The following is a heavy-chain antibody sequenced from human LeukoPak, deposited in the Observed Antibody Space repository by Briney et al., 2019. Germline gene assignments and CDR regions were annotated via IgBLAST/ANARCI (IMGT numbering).Heavy chain of an antibody. Sequence: GGSLRLSCAASGFTFSNAWMSWVRQAPGKGLEWVGRIKSKTDGGTTDYAAPVKGRFTISRDDSKNTLYLQMNSLKTEDTAVYYCTTDLVVPAAILDYWGQGTLVTVSS. CDR2: IKSKTDGGTT. J-gene: IGHJ4*02. D-gene: IGHD2-2*01. CDR1: GFTFSNAW. V-gene: IGHV3-15*01. CDR3: TTDLVVPAAILDY.